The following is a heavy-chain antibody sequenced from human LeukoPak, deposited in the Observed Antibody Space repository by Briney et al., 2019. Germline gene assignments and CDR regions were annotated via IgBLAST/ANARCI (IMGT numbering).Heavy chain of an antibody. D-gene: IGHD3-22*01. CDR2: ISGSGGST. V-gene: IGHV3-23*01. CDR3: AKADSSGYFRAFDI. J-gene: IGHJ3*02. Sequence: GRSLRLSCAASGFTFSSYAMNWIRQAPGKGLEWVSGISGSGGSTYFADSVKGRFTISRDNSKNTLYLQMNSLRAEDTAVYYCAKADSSGYFRAFDIWGQGTMVTVSS. CDR1: GFTFSSYA.